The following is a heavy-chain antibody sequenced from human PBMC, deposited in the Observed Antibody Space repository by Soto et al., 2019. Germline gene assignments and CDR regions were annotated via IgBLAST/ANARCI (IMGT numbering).Heavy chain of an antibody. Sequence: QVQLVQSGAEVKKPGASVKVSCKASGYTFTSYAMHWVRQAPGQRLEWMGWINAGNGNTKYSQKFQGRVTITRDTSASTAYMELSSLRSEDTAVYYCARDFPPITMVRGAKSYYFDYWGQGTLVTVSS. CDR1: GYTFTSYA. CDR3: ARDFPPITMVRGAKSYYFDY. V-gene: IGHV1-3*01. J-gene: IGHJ4*02. CDR2: INAGNGNT. D-gene: IGHD3-10*01.